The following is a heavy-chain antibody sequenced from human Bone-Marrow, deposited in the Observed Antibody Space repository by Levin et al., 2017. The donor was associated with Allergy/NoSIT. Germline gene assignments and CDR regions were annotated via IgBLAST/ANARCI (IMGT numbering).Heavy chain of an antibody. Sequence: QTLSLTCTFSGFSLSTGAMCVSWIRQPPGKALEWLALIDWEDAKYYRTSLKTRLTISKDTSKNQVVLRMTDMDPVDTATYYCARTLGDYGGNFSPNDSSRQGILVTVSS. D-gene: IGHD4-23*01. CDR3: ARTLGDYGGNFSPNDS. CDR2: IDWEDAK. J-gene: IGHJ4*02. CDR1: GFSLSTGAMC. V-gene: IGHV2-70*13.